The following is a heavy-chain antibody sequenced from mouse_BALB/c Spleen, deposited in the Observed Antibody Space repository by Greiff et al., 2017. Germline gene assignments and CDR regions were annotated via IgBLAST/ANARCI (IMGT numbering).Heavy chain of an antibody. J-gene: IGHJ2*01. CDR2: ISSGSSTI. CDR1: GFTFSSYT. V-gene: IGHV5-9-1*01. Sequence: DVMLVESGGGLVKPGGSLKLSCAASGFTFSSYTMSWVRQTPEKRLEWVATISSGSSTIYYADTVKGRFTISRDNPKNTLFLQMTSLRSEDTAMYYCARSGTLRGYFDYWGQGTTLTVSS. CDR3: ARSGTLRGYFDY. D-gene: IGHD1-1*01.